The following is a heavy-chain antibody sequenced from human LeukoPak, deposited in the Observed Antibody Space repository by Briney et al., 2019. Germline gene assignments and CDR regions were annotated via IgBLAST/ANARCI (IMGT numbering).Heavy chain of an antibody. D-gene: IGHD3-3*01. CDR1: GFTFSTYL. J-gene: IGHJ4*02. Sequence: GGSLRLSCAASGFTFSTYLMSWVRQAPGKGLEWVANIKQDGSEKYYVDSVKGRFTISRDNAKNSLYLQMNSLRAEDTAVYYCAREGYDFWSGYSFYFDYWGQGTLVTVS. CDR2: IKQDGSEK. V-gene: IGHV3-7*01. CDR3: AREGYDFWSGYSFYFDY.